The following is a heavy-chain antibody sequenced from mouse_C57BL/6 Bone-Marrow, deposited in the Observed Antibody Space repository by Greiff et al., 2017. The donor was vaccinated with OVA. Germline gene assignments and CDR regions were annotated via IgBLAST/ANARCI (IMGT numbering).Heavy chain of an antibody. CDR1: GYTFTSYG. D-gene: IGHD2-5*01. Sequence: VQLQQSGAELARPGASVKLSCKASGYTFTSYGISWVKQRTGQGLEWIGEIYPRSGNTYYNEKFKGKATLTADKSSSTAYMELRSLTSEVSAVYFCARQHYSNYHLAMDYWGQGTSVTVSS. CDR2: IYPRSGNT. CDR3: ARQHYSNYHLAMDY. V-gene: IGHV1-81*01. J-gene: IGHJ4*01.